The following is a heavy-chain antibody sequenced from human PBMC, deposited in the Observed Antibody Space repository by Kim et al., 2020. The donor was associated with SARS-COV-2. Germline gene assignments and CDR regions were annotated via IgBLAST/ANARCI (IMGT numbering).Heavy chain of an antibody. J-gene: IGHJ4*02. CDR3: AKMSYEVGNPNDDFDY. Sequence: SVTGRSTISRDNSKNTLYLQMNSLRAEDTAVYYCAKMSYEVGNPNDDFDYWGQGTLVTVSS. D-gene: IGHD3-16*01. V-gene: IGHV3-23*01.